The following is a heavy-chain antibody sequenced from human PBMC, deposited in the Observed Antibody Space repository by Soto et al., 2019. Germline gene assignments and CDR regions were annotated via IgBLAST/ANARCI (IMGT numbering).Heavy chain of an antibody. V-gene: IGHV1-18*01. Sequence: QVQLVQSGAEVKKPGASVKVSCKASGYTFITYGISWVRQAPGQGLEWMGWISSYNGNTNYAQKLQGRVTMTTDTSTTTADRERRSLRSDDTAVYYCARDRPTSSIRARDYYYAMDVWGQGTTVTVSS. CDR2: ISSYNGNT. CDR3: ARDRPTSSIRARDYYYAMDV. D-gene: IGHD6-6*01. CDR1: GYTFITYG. J-gene: IGHJ6*02.